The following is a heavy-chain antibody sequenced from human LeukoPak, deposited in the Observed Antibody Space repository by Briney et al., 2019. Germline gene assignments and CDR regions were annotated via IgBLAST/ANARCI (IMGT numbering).Heavy chain of an antibody. D-gene: IGHD1-26*01. CDR1: GFTFSSYA. Sequence: GGSLRLPCAASGFTFSSYAMTWFRRAPGKGLNWVSAISGSGGSTYYADSVKGRFTISRDNSKNTLYLQMNSLRAEDTAVYYCAKAGSYGPYNWFDPWGQGTLVTVSS. CDR2: ISGSGGST. CDR3: AKAGSYGPYNWFDP. J-gene: IGHJ5*02. V-gene: IGHV3-23*01.